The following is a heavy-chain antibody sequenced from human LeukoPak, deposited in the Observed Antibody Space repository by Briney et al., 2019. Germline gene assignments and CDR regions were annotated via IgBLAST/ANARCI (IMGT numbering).Heavy chain of an antibody. Sequence: SETLSLTCTVSGGSMNSYYWSWIRQPAGKGVEWIGRIYGSGTTLYNPSLESRVTMSVDTSKKQFSLKLTSVTAADTAVYYCARDRNGNGATYFSYWGQGILVAVSS. CDR3: ARDRNGNGATYFSY. CDR2: IYGSGTT. J-gene: IGHJ4*02. CDR1: GGSMNSYY. V-gene: IGHV4-4*07. D-gene: IGHD4/OR15-4a*01.